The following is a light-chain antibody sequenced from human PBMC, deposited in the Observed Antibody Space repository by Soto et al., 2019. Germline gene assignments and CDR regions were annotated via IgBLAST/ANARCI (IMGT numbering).Light chain of an antibody. CDR3: QQYYNNPYT. CDR1: QSVLYSSNNKNY. V-gene: IGKV4-1*01. Sequence: DIVMTQSPDSLAVSLGERATINCKASQSVLYSSNNKNYLAWYQQKPGQPPKLVIYWASTRESGVPDRFSGSGSGTDFTLTVSSLQAEDVAVYYCQQYYNNPYTFGQGT. CDR2: WAS. J-gene: IGKJ2*01.